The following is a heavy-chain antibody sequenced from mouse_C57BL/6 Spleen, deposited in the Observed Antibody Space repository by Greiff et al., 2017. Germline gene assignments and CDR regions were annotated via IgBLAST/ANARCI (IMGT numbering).Heavy chain of an antibody. CDR1: GYSFTGYY. CDR2: INPSTGGT. CDR3: ARPYYDYDRAWFAY. V-gene: IGHV1-42*01. J-gene: IGHJ3*01. Sequence: VQLKESGPELVKPGASVKISCKASGYSFTGYYMNWVKQSPEKSLEWIGEINPSTGGTPYNQKFKAKATLTVDKSSSTAYMQLKSLTSEDSAVYYCARPYYDYDRAWFAYWGQGTLVTVSA. D-gene: IGHD2-4*01.